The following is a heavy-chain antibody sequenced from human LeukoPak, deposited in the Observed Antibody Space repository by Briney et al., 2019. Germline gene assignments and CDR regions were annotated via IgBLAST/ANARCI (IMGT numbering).Heavy chain of an antibody. CDR3: TTVNY. J-gene: IGHJ4*02. CDR1: GFTFSSYW. V-gene: IGHV3-74*01. CDR2: INSDGSST. Sequence: PGGSLRLSCAASGFTFSSYWMHWVRQAPGKGLVWVSRINSDGSSTSYADSVKGRSTISRDNAKNTLYLQMNSLKTEDTAVYYCTTVNYWGQGTLVTVSS.